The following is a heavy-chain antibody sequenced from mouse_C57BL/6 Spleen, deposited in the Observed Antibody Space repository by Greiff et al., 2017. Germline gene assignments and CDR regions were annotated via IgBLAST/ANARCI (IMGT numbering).Heavy chain of an antibody. CDR3: TRAGTGKVYYYAMDY. D-gene: IGHD4-1*01. CDR1: GYTFTDYE. V-gene: IGHV1-15*01. Sequence: VQLQQSGAELVRPGASVTLSCKASGYTFTDYEMHWVKQTPVHGLEWIGAIDPETGGTAYNQKFKGKAILTADKSYSTAYMELRSLTSEDSAVYYCTRAGTGKVYYYAMDYWGQGTSVTVSS. J-gene: IGHJ4*01. CDR2: IDPETGGT.